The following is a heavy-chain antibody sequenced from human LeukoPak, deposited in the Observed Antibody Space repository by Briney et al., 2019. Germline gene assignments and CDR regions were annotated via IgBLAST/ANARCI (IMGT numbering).Heavy chain of an antibody. J-gene: IGHJ4*02. CDR1: GFTFSSYA. D-gene: IGHD6-19*01. CDR3: AKDLGTSGWCCDY. CDR2: ISDRST. Sequence: PGESLRLSCAASGFTFSSYAMSWVRQAPGKGLEWVSAISDRSTYYADSVKGRFTISRDNSKNTLHLQMNSLRVEDTAVYYCAKDLGTSGWCCDYWGQGTLVTVSS. V-gene: IGHV3-23*05.